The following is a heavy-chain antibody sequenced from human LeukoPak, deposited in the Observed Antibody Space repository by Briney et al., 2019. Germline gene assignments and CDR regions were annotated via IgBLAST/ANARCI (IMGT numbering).Heavy chain of an antibody. D-gene: IGHD3-10*01. CDR2: IYYRGSA. CDR3: ARSYGSGNYFEY. CDR1: GGAISTDY. J-gene: IGHJ4*02. Sequence: PSETLSLTCTVSGGAISTDYWSWIRQPPGEGLEWIGYIYYRGSATHNPSFKTRVTMSVDTSKTQFSLQLRSVTAADTAVYYCARSYGSGNYFEYWGQGTLVTVSS. V-gene: IGHV4-59*01.